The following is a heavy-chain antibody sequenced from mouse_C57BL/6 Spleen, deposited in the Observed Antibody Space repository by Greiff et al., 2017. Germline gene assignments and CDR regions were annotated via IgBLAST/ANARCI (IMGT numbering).Heavy chain of an antibody. Sequence: VQLQESGPELVKPGASVKISSKASGYAFSSSWMNWVKQRPGKGLEWIGRLYPGDGDTNYNGKFKGKATLTADKSSSTAYMQLSSLTSEDSAVXFCARSDTAWFAYWGQGTLVTVSA. CDR1: GYAFSSSW. CDR2: LYPGDGDT. V-gene: IGHV1-82*01. CDR3: ARSDTAWFAY. J-gene: IGHJ3*01.